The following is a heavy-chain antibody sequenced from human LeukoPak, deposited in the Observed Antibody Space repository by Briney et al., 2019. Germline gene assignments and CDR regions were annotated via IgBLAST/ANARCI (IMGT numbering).Heavy chain of an antibody. J-gene: IGHJ4*02. V-gene: IGHV3-23*01. CDR2: ISGSGGST. D-gene: IGHD6-19*01. CDR1: GFTFSSYA. Sequence: GGSLRLSCAASGFTFSSYAMSWVRQAPGKGLEWVSAISGSGGSTYYADSVKGRFTISRDNSKNTLYLQMNSLRAEDTAVYYCAKGVIPGYSSGWYYFDYWGQGILVTVSS. CDR3: AKGVIPGYSSGWYYFDY.